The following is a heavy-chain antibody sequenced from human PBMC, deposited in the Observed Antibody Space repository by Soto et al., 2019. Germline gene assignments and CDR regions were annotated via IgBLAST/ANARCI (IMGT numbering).Heavy chain of an antibody. D-gene: IGHD1-26*01. CDR3: ARTKSIGVGAGPVKFDY. CDR2: INAYNGNT. Sequence: ASVKVSCKASGYTFTSYGISWVRQAPGQGLEWMGWINAYNGNTNYAQKLQGRVTMTTDTSTSTAYMELRSLRSDDTAVYYCARTKSIGVGAGPVKFDYWGQGTLVTVSS. J-gene: IGHJ4*02. V-gene: IGHV1-18*01. CDR1: GYTFTSYG.